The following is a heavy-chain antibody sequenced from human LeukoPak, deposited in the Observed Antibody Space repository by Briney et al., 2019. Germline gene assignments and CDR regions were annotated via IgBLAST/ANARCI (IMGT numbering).Heavy chain of an antibody. J-gene: IGHJ6*03. V-gene: IGHV4-4*07. CDR2: IYTSGST. CDR1: GGSISSHY. D-gene: IGHD3-22*01. Sequence: SSETLSLTCTVSGGSISSHYWSWIRQPAGKGLEWIGRIYTSGSTNYNPSLKSRVTMSVDTSKNQFSLKLSSVTAADTAVYYCARSNYYYDSHWYYYYYMDVWGKGTTVTVSS. CDR3: ARSNYYYDSHWYYYYYMDV.